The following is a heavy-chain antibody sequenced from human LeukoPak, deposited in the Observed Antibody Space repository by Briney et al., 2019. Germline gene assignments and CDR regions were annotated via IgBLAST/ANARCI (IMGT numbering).Heavy chain of an antibody. CDR1: GYSFTSYW. V-gene: IGHV5-10-1*01. J-gene: IGHJ3*02. CDR3: ARQSGAPDYYDSLHAFDI. Sequence: GESLKISCKGSGYSFTSYWISWVRQMPGKGLEWMGRIDPSDSYTNYSPSFQGHVTISADKSISTAYLQWSSLKASDTAMYYCARQSGAPDYYDSLHAFDIWGQGTMVTVSS. CDR2: IDPSDSYT. D-gene: IGHD3-22*01.